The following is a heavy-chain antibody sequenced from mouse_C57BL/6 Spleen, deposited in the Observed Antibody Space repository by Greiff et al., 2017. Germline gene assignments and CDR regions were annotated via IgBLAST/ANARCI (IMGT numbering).Heavy chain of an antibody. J-gene: IGHJ2*01. CDR3: ARGYYYGLVFDY. D-gene: IGHD1-1*01. Sequence: VQLQQPGAELVRPGTSVKLSCKASGYTFTSYWMHWVKQRPGQGLEWIGVIDPSDSYTNYNQKFKGKATLTVDTPSSTAYMQLSSLTSEDSAVYYCARGYYYGLVFDYGGQGPTLTVSS. CDR1: GYTFTSYW. V-gene: IGHV1-59*01. CDR2: IDPSDSYT.